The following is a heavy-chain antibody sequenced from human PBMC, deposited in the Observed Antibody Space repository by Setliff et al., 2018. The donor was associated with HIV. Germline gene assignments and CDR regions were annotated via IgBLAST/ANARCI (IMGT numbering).Heavy chain of an antibody. J-gene: IGHJ6*02. CDR2: AYYSGSS. CDR1: GGSISSQS. CDR3: AREGGDSGSYLDYYYGMDV. Sequence: SETLSLTCTVSGGSISSQSWSWIRQSPGKGLEWIGSAYYSGSSKHNPSLKSRVTISVDTSKNQFSLKLSSVTAADTAVYYCAREGGDSGSYLDYYYGMDVWGQGTTVTVSS. D-gene: IGHD3-10*01. V-gene: IGHV4-59*11.